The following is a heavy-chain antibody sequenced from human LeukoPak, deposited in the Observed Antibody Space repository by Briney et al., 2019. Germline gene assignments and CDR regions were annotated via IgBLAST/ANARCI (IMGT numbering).Heavy chain of an antibody. D-gene: IGHD3-9*01. CDR3: ARHKNILTGYPPPFLDY. CDR1: GGSISSYY. Sequence: SETLSLTCTVSGGSISSYYWSWIRQPAGKGLEWIGYIYYSGSTNYNPSLKSRVTISVDTSKNQFSLKLSSVTAADTAVYYCARHKNILTGYPPPFLDYWGQGTLVTVSS. CDR2: IYYSGST. V-gene: IGHV4-59*08. J-gene: IGHJ4*02.